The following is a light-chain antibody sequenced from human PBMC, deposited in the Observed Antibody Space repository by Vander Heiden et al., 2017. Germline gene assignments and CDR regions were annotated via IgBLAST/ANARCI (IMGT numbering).Light chain of an antibody. CDR2: AAS. Sequence: DIQITQSPSSLSASVGDRVTITCRASQSISSYLNWYQQKPGKAPKLLIYAASSLQSGVPSSFSGSGSGTDFTLTISSLQPEDFATYYCQQSYSSITFGQGTRLEIK. V-gene: IGKV1-39*01. J-gene: IGKJ5*01. CDR1: QSISSY. CDR3: QQSYSSIT.